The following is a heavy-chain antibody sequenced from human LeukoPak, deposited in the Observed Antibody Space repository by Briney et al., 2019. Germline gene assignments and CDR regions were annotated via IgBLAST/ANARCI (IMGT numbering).Heavy chain of an antibody. CDR2: ISYDGSNK. D-gene: IGHD2-2*02. V-gene: IGHV3-30*18. J-gene: IGHJ4*02. Sequence: PGGSLRLSCAASGFTFSSYGMHWVRQAPGKGLEWVAVISYDGSNKYYADSVKGRFTISRDNSKNTLYLQMNSLRAEDTAVYYCAKGDIVVVPAAIRRGPYFDYWGQGTLVTVSS. CDR3: AKGDIVVVPAAIRRGPYFDY. CDR1: GFTFSSYG.